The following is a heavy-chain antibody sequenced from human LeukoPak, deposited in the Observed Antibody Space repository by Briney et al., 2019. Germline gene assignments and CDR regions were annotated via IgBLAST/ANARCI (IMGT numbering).Heavy chain of an antibody. Sequence: PGRSLRLSCAASGFTFSHFGLHWVRQAPGKGLEWVALISYDGGNKYYAASLRGRFTISRDNSENTLYLQINSLTAEDTAVYYCAKDRDRFSYAVPFDYWGQGTLVTVSS. CDR2: ISYDGGNK. J-gene: IGHJ4*02. D-gene: IGHD3-16*01. V-gene: IGHV3-30-3*01. CDR1: GFTFSHFG. CDR3: AKDRDRFSYAVPFDY.